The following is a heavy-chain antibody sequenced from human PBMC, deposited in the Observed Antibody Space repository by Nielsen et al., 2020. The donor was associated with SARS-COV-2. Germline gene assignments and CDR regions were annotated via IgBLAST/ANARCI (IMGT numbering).Heavy chain of an antibody. Sequence: GESLKISCAASGFTFSSYGMHWVRQAPGKGLEWLATIKQSASETYYVDSVKGRFTISRDNAKNSLYLQMHSLRVEDTATYYCATNRGDYWGQGTVVTVS. D-gene: IGHD3-10*01. CDR3: ATNRGDY. CDR1: GFTFSSYG. CDR2: IKQSASET. V-gene: IGHV3-7*01. J-gene: IGHJ4*02.